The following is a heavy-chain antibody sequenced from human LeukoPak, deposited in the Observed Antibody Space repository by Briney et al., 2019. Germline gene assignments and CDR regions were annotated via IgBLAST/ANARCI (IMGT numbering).Heavy chain of an antibody. J-gene: IGHJ6*02. CDR3: ARDSEAETGWYYYGMDV. CDR2: IYSGGRT. D-gene: IGHD6-13*01. V-gene: IGHV3-53*01. Sequence: GGSLRLSCAASGFTVSRNAMNWVRQAPGKGLEWVSVIYSGGRTYYADSVKGRFTITRENSKNTVYLRMISLRAEDTAVYYCARDSEAETGWYYYGMDVWGQGTTVTVSS. CDR1: GFTVSRNA.